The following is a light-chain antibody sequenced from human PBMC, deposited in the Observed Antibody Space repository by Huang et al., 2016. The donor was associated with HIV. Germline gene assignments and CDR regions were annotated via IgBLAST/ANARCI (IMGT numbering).Light chain of an antibody. V-gene: IGKV1-33*01. Sequence: DIQMTQSPSSLSAFVGDRVTITCQASQDISNYLNWYQQKPGEAPKLLIYDASNLETRGSSSVSGSRSGTDFTFTISSLQPEDIATYYCQQYDNLPRFTFGPGTKVDIK. J-gene: IGKJ3*01. CDR2: DAS. CDR3: QQYDNLPRFT. CDR1: QDISNY.